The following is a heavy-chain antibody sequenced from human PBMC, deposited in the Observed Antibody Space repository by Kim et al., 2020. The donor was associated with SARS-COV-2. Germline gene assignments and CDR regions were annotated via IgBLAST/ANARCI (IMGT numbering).Heavy chain of an antibody. J-gene: IGHJ6*02. Sequence: GGSLRLSCAASGFTFDDYTMHWVRQAPGKGLEWVSLISWDGGSTFYADSVKGRFTISRDNSKNSLYLQMNSLRTEDTALYYCAKGGSSSTYYYYGMDVWGQGTTVTVS. CDR2: ISWDGGST. CDR1: GFTFDDYT. D-gene: IGHD6-6*01. CDR3: AKGGSSSTYYYYGMDV. V-gene: IGHV3-43*01.